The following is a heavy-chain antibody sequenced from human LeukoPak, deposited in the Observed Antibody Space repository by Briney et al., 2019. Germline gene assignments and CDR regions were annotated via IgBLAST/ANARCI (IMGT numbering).Heavy chain of an antibody. CDR2: INSSSSYI. CDR1: GFTFSSYS. D-gene: IGHD2-2*01. J-gene: IGHJ5*02. V-gene: IGHV3-21*01. CDR3: ARDPNRAEYQLTSGWFDP. Sequence: GGSLRLSCAASGFTFSSYSMNWVRQAPGKGLEWVSSINSSSSYIYYADSVKGRFTISRDNAKNSLYLQMNSLRAEDTAVYYCARDPNRAEYQLTSGWFDPWGQGTLVTVSS.